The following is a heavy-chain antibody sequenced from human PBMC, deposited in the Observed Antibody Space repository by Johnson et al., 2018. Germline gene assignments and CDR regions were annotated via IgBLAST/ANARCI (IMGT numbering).Heavy chain of an antibody. CDR3: ASVDYYGWPFEI. J-gene: IGHJ3*02. CDR2: IHDSGST. V-gene: IGHV4-59*01. CDR1: GGAINSNY. D-gene: IGHD1-26*01. Sequence: QVQLQESGPGLVKPSQTVSLICTVSGGAINSNYWSWIRQTPGKGLEWIGYIHDSGSTKYNPSLRSRVTISVDTSKRLFSLRLGSVTAADTALYYCASVDYYGWPFEIWGQGTMVTVSS.